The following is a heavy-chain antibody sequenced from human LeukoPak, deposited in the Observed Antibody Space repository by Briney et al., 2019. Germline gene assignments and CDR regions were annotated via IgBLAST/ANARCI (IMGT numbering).Heavy chain of an antibody. Sequence: PGGSLRLSCAASGFTFSSYSMNWVRQAPGKGLEWVSSISSSSSYIYYADSVKGRFTISRDNAKNSLYLQMNSLRAEDTAVYYCARACPYYDILTGYHTPSLFDYWGQGTLVTVSS. CDR1: GFTFSSYS. CDR2: ISSSSSYI. J-gene: IGHJ4*02. D-gene: IGHD3-9*01. CDR3: ARACPYYDILTGYHTPSLFDY. V-gene: IGHV3-21*01.